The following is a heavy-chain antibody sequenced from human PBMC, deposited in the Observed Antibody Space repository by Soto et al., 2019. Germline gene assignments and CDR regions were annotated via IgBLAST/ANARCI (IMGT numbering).Heavy chain of an antibody. CDR1: GHTFTIYG. Sequence: QVQLVQSGAEVKKPGASVKVSCKASGHTFTIYGICSVRQAPGQGLEWMGRISGYIGNTDYAQNIQDRVTLTTDASTSSVYMELRSLRSDDTAVYDCARVDYYYSSCYYGYWGQGTLITVSS. CDR3: ARVDYYYSSCYYGY. J-gene: IGHJ4*02. CDR2: ISGYIGNT. D-gene: IGHD3-22*01. V-gene: IGHV1-18*04.